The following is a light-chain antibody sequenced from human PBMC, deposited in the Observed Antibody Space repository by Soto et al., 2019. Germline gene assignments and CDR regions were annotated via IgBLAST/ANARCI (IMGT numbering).Light chain of an antibody. V-gene: IGKV3-20*01. CDR3: QQYGSSPK. CDR2: GAS. J-gene: IGKJ5*01. Sequence: EIVLTTSPSTLSVTPGERATLSCRASQSVSSSYLAWYQQKPGQAPRLLIYGASSRATGLPDRFSGSGSGTDFTPTISRLEHDDFAVYYCQQYGSSPKFGHGARLEIK. CDR1: QSVSSSY.